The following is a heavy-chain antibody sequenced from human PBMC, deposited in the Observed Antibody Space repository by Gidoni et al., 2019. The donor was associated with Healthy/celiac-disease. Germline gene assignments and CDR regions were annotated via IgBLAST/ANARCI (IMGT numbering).Heavy chain of an antibody. J-gene: IGHJ4*02. CDR2: IYSGCST. CDR1: GFTVSSNY. CDR3: AVQLVSVDY. Sequence: EVQLVESGGGVVQPGGSLRLSCAASGFTVSSNYMSWGRQAPGKGLYWVSVIYSGCSTHYADSVKGRFTISRHNSKNTLYLQINSLRAEDTAVYYCAVQLVSVDYWGQGTLVTVSS. V-gene: IGHV3-53*04. D-gene: IGHD6-6*01.